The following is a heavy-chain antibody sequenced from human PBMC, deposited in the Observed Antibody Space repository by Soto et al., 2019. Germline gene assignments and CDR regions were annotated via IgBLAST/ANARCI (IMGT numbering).Heavy chain of an antibody. J-gene: IGHJ3*02. CDR3: ARDSGCSGGSCYSWSDAFDI. V-gene: IGHV4-39*07. CDR2: IYYSGST. Sequence: SETLSLTCTVSGGSISSNSHYWGWIRQPPGKGLEWIGNIYYSGSTYYNPSLKSRVTISVDTSKNQFSLKLSSVTAADTAVYYCARDSGCSGGSCYSWSDAFDIWGQGTMVTVS. CDR1: GGSISSNSHY. D-gene: IGHD2-15*01.